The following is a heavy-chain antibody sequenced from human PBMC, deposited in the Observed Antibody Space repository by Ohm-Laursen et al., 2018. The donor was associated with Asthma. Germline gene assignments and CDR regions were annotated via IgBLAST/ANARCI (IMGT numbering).Heavy chain of an antibody. CDR1: GFTFNSYG. CDR2: ISYDGSNK. CDR3: ARDFSGDGYNFLYYYYYGMDV. J-gene: IGHJ6*02. V-gene: IGHV3-30*03. Sequence: SLRLSCTASGFTFNSYGMHWVRQAPGKGLEWVAVISYDGSNKYYADSVKGRFTISRDNSKNTLYLQMNSLRAEDTAVYYCARDFSGDGYNFLYYYYYGMDVWGQGTTVTVSS. D-gene: IGHD5-24*01.